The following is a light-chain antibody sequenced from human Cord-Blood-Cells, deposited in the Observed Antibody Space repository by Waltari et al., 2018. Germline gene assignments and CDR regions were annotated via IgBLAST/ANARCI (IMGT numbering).Light chain of an antibody. J-gene: IGKJ5*01. CDR2: DAS. Sequence: DIQMTQSPISRTACVEDSVTITCQASQDISKYLNWYQQKPGKAPKLLIYDASKLEKVVPSRFSGSGSGTDFTFTISSLQPEDIATYYCQQYDNLPITFGQGTRLEIK. V-gene: IGKV1-33*01. CDR3: QQYDNLPIT. CDR1: QDISKY.